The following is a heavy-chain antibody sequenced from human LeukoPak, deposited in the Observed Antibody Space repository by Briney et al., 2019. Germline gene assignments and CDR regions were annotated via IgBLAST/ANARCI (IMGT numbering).Heavy chain of an antibody. CDR3: ARDKSGGFDY. J-gene: IGHJ4*02. Sequence: KPSETLSLTCTVSGGSISSGSYYWGWIRQPPGKGLEWIGSIYFSGSTYYNPSLKSRVIISVDTSKNQFSLKVRPVTAADTAMYYCARDKSGGFDYWGQGTLVTVSS. CDR1: GGSISSGSYY. D-gene: IGHD1-26*01. CDR2: IYFSGST. V-gene: IGHV4-39*07.